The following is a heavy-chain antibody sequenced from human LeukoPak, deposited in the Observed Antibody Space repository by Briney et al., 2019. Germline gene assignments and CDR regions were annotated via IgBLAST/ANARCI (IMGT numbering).Heavy chain of an antibody. CDR1: GFTVSSNY. D-gene: IGHD2-15*01. CDR2: IYSGGST. CDR3: ARDRGLYCSGGSCYSENYYYYYGMDV. J-gene: IGHJ6*02. V-gene: IGHV3-66*01. Sequence: GGSLRLSCAASGFTVSSNYMSWVRQAPGKGLEWVSVIYSGGSTYYADSVKGRFTISRDNSKNTLYLQMNSLRAEDTAVYYCARDRGLYCSGGSCYSENYYYYYGMDVWGQGTTVTVSS.